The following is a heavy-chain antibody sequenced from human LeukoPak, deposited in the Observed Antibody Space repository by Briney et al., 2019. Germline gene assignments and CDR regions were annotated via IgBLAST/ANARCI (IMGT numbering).Heavy chain of an antibody. Sequence: GGSLRLSCAASGFTFSNYNMNWVRQAPGKGLEWVGFIRSKAYGGTTEYAASVKGRFTISRDDSKSIAYLQMNSLKTEDTAVYYCTRGRGDYVWGSFPEAFDIWGQGTMVTVSS. J-gene: IGHJ3*02. D-gene: IGHD3-16*01. CDR3: TRGRGDYVWGSFPEAFDI. CDR1: GFTFSNYN. CDR2: IRSKAYGGTT. V-gene: IGHV3-49*04.